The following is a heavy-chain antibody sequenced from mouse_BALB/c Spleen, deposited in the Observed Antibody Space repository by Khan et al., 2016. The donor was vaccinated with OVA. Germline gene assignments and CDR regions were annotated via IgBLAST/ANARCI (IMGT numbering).Heavy chain of an antibody. CDR1: GYSFTDYY. J-gene: IGHJ3*01. D-gene: IGHD1-2*01. V-gene: IGHV1-77*01. CDR3: ARRNYCGYTFAY. Sequence: QVQLQQPGAELARPGASVKLSCKASGYSFTDYYINWVKQRTGQGLEWIGEISPGSGDTYYNEKFKGKATLTADKSSRTAYMQLSSLTAEASAVYFCARRNYCGYTFAYWGQGTLLTVSA. CDR2: ISPGSGDT.